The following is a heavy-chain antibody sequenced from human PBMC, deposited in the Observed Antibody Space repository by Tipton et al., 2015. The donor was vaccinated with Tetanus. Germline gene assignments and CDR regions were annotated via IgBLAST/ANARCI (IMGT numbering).Heavy chain of an antibody. J-gene: IGHJ2*01. D-gene: IGHD4-23*01. Sequence: TLSLTCTVSGGSLSSLLWTWTRLSPGKGLEWIGLIYYSGSTSYNPSLKSRVTISVDTSKNQLSLKLTSVTAADTAVYYCATMTPVDWYFDLWGRGTLVTVSS. CDR3: ATMTPVDWYFDL. CDR2: IYYSGST. V-gene: IGHV4-59*11. CDR1: GGSLSSLL.